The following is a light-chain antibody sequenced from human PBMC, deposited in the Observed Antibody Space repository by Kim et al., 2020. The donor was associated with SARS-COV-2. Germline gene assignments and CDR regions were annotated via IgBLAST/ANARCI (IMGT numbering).Light chain of an antibody. CDR1: QTVRTN. Sequence: EIVLTQSPASLSVSPGERATLSCRASQTVRTNLAWYQQKPGQPPRLIIYSSSTRATGVPVRFSGSGSGTEFTLTISSLQSEDYAVYYCKKNNNFLFTVGPGTKGDI. V-gene: IGKV3-15*01. J-gene: IGKJ3*01. CDR3: KKNNNFLFT. CDR2: SSS.